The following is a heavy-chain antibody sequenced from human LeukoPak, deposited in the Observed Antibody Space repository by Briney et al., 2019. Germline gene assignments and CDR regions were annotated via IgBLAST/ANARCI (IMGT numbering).Heavy chain of an antibody. Sequence: PGGSQRLSCAASGFTFSSYSMNWVRQAPGKGLEWVSSISSSGGSIYYADSVKGRFTVSRDNAKNSLYLQMNSLGAEDAAMYYCAPICSSGNCFQTRFDYWGQGTMVTVSS. CDR1: GFTFSSYS. CDR3: APICSSGNCFQTRFDY. D-gene: IGHD2-15*01. J-gene: IGHJ4*03. V-gene: IGHV3-21*01. CDR2: ISSSGGSI.